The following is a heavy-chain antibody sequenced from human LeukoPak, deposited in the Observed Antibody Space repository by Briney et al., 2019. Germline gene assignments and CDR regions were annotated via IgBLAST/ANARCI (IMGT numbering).Heavy chain of an antibody. J-gene: IGHJ4*02. D-gene: IGHD2-15*01. Sequence: GESLKISCKGSGYSFTSYWIAWVRQIPGKGLEWMGIIYPGDSDTRYNPSFQGQVTISADKSISTAYLQWSSLKASDTAMYYCARQRIPYCTGGTCPFDYWGQGTLVTVSS. CDR3: ARQRIPYCTGGTCPFDY. CDR2: IYPGDSDT. CDR1: GYSFTSYW. V-gene: IGHV5-51*01.